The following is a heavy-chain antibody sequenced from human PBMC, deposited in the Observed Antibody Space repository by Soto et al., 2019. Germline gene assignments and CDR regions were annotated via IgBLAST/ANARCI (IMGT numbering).Heavy chain of an antibody. CDR2: MFYSGTT. V-gene: IGHV4-59*01. CDR3: ARPNMWYGKIQD. J-gene: IGHJ1*01. D-gene: IGHD2-15*01. Sequence: QVQLQESGPGLVKPSETLSLTCTVSGASMIGNYWTWVRQPPGKGLEWIGNMFYSGTTNYNPSLMSRVTMSLDTSMNQFSLRLSSVTAADTAVYYCARPNMWYGKIQDWGQGTLVTVSS. CDR1: GASMIGNY.